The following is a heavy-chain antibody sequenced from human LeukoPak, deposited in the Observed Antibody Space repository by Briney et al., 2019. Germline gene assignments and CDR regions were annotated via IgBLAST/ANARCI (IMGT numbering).Heavy chain of an antibody. D-gene: IGHD5-12*01. CDR2: ISYSGST. J-gene: IGHJ4*02. CDR3: ARGEWLRFHDY. CDR1: GGSIRSSSYY. Sequence: SETLSLTCTVSGGSIRSSSYYWGWIRQPPGKGLEWIGSISYSGSTYYNPSLKSRVTISVDTSKNQFSLKLSSVTAADTAVYYCARGEWLRFHDYWGQGTLVTVSS. V-gene: IGHV4-39*07.